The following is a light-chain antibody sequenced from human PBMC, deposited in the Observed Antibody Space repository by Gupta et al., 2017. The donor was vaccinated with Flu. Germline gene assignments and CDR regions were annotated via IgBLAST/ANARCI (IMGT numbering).Light chain of an antibody. Sequence: SYVLTQAPSMSEAPGQTATITCGGNNIGSKSVHWYQQKPGQAPVLVVYDDSDRPSGIPDRFFGSNSGNTATLTISSVEAGDEADYYCQVWNSNSDWVFGGGTKLTVL. CDR3: QVWNSNSDWV. V-gene: IGLV3-21*02. CDR2: DDS. J-gene: IGLJ3*02. CDR1: NIGSKS.